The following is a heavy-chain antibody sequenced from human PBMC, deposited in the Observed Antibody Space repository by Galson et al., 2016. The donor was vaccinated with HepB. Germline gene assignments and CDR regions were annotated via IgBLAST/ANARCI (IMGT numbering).Heavy chain of an antibody. V-gene: IGHV4-4*02. D-gene: IGHD5-12*01. CDR2: IYHRGDT. Sequence: SETLYLTCAVSGVSISSNNWWSWVRQPPGKGLEWIGEIYHRGDTDYNPSLKNRVTISIDKSKNQFSLNLTSVTAADTAVYYCAKGSLYRGYDQRTFDYWGQGTLVTVSS. CDR1: GVSISSNNW. J-gene: IGHJ4*02. CDR3: AKGSLYRGYDQRTFDY.